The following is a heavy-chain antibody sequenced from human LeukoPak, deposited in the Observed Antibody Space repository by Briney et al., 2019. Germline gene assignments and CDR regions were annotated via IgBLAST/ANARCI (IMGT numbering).Heavy chain of an antibody. Sequence: SETLSLTCTVSGGSISSYYWNWIRQPAGKGLEWIGRIYSSGSTNYNPSLKSRVTIPVDKSKNQFSLKLNSVTAADTAVYYCARDDIAVAGQGYFQHWGQGTLVTVSS. CDR2: IYSSGST. D-gene: IGHD6-19*01. J-gene: IGHJ1*01. V-gene: IGHV4-4*07. CDR3: ARDDIAVAGQGYFQH. CDR1: GGSISSYY.